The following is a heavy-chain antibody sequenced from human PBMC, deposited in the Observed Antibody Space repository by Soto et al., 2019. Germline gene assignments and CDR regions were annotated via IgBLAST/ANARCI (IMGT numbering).Heavy chain of an antibody. CDR1: GFTFSSYA. CDR2: ISGSGGST. CDR3: AKDKFFVVRGSGTDY. V-gene: IGHV3-23*01. Sequence: GGSLRLSCAASGFTFSSYAMSWVRQAPGKGLEWVSAISGSGGSTYYADSVKGRFTISRDNSKNTLYLQMNSLRAEDTAVYYCAKDKFFVVRGSGTDYWGQGTLVTVSS. D-gene: IGHD3-10*01. J-gene: IGHJ4*02.